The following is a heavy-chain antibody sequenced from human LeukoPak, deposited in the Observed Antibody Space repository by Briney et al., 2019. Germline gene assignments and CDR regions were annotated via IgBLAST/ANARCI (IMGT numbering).Heavy chain of an antibody. CDR1: GFTFSNYA. Sequence: PGGSLRLPCAASGFTFSNYAMSWVRPAPGKGLEWVSGISGSGGDTYYADSVKGRFTISRDNSKNTLYLQMNSLRAEDTAVYYCAKDRSCTNNICHGDFDYWGQGTLVTVSS. CDR3: AKDRSCTNNICHGDFDY. V-gene: IGHV3-23*01. J-gene: IGHJ4*02. CDR2: ISGSGGDT. D-gene: IGHD2-8*01.